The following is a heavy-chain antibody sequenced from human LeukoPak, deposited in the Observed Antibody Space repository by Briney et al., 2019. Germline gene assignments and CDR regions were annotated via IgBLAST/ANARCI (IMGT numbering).Heavy chain of an antibody. CDR3: ARGLRDYYGSGSYYYFDY. J-gene: IGHJ4*02. CDR2: INHSGST. V-gene: IGHV4-34*01. D-gene: IGHD3-10*01. Sequence: SETLSLTCAVYGGSFSGYYWSWIRQPPGKGLEWIGEINHSGSTNYNPSLKSRVTISVDTSKNQFSPKLSSVTAADTAVYYCARGLRDYYGSGSYYYFDYWGQGTLVTVSS. CDR1: GGSFSGYY.